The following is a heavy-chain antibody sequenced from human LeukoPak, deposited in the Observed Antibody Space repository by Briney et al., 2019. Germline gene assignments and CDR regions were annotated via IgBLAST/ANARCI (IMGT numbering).Heavy chain of an antibody. J-gene: IGHJ4*02. D-gene: IGHD2-8*01. Sequence: ASVKVSCKASGYTFTSHGISWVRQAPGQGLEWMEWISAYNGNTNYAQKLQGRVTMTTDTSTSTAYMELRSLRSDDTAVYYCARGGGVLMVYAPLDYWGQGTLVTVSS. CDR2: ISAYNGNT. CDR1: GYTFTSHG. V-gene: IGHV1-18*01. CDR3: ARGGGVLMVYAPLDY.